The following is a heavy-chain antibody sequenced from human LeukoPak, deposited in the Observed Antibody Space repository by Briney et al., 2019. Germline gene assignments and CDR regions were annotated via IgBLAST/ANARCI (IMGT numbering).Heavy chain of an antibody. J-gene: IGHJ5*02. CDR1: GYTFSSYW. CDR3: AREVSGDPWYNWFDP. D-gene: IGHD4-17*01. V-gene: IGHV3-74*01. CDR2: INSDGSGT. Sequence: PGGSLRLSCAASGYTFSSYWMHWVRQTPGKGLVWVSRINSDGSGTRYADSVKGRFTISRDNAKNTLYLQMNGLRADDTAVYYCAREVSGDPWYNWFDPWGQGTLVTVSS.